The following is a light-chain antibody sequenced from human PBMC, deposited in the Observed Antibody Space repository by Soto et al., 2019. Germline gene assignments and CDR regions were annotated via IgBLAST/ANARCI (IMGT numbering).Light chain of an antibody. Sequence: EIVLTQSPATLSLSPVERATLSCRASQSVSNYLVWYQQKPGQAPRLLIYDASNRATGIPARFSGSGSGTDFTLTISSLEPEDFAVYYCQQRSNWPPLTFGGGTKVEIK. CDR1: QSVSNY. J-gene: IGKJ4*01. CDR3: QQRSNWPPLT. CDR2: DAS. V-gene: IGKV3-11*01.